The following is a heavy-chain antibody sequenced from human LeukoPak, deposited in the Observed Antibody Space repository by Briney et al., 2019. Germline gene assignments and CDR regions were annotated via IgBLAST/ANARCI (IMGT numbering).Heavy chain of an antibody. V-gene: IGHV3-53*01. D-gene: IGHD3-3*01. CDR3: ARDRRVFGVVTPDAFDI. J-gene: IGHJ3*02. Sequence: GGSLRLSCAASGFTVSSNYMSWVRQAPGKGLEWVSVIYSGGSTYYADSVKGRFTISRDNSKNTLYLQMSGLRAEDTAVYYCARDRRVFGVVTPDAFDIWGQGTMVTVSS. CDR1: GFTVSSNY. CDR2: IYSGGST.